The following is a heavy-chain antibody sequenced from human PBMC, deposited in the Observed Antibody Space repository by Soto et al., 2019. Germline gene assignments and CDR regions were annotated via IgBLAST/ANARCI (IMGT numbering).Heavy chain of an antibody. CDR1: GGSISSYY. V-gene: IGHV4-59*01. Sequence: SETLSLTCTVSGGSISSYYWSWIRQPPGKGLEWIGYIYYSGSTNYNPSLKSRVTISVDTSKNQFSLKLSSVTAADTAVYYCARATQYFDWFYIDYWGQGTLVTVSS. CDR2: IYYSGST. CDR3: ARATQYFDWFYIDY. J-gene: IGHJ4*02. D-gene: IGHD3-9*01.